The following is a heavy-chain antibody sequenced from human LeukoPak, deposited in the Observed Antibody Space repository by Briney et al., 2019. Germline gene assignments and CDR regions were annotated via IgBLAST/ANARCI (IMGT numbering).Heavy chain of an antibody. CDR1: GFTFSSYG. J-gene: IGHJ4*02. Sequence: SGGSLRLSCAASGFTFSSYGMHWVRQAPGKGLEWVAVIWYDGSNKYYADSVKGRFTISRDNSKNTLYLQMNSLRAEDTAVYYCARTPSSGWYYFDYWGQGTLVTVSS. D-gene: IGHD6-19*01. CDR3: ARTPSSGWYYFDY. CDR2: IWYDGSNK. V-gene: IGHV3-33*01.